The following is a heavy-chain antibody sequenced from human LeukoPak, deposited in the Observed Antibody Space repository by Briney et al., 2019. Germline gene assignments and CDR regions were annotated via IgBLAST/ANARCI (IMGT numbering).Heavy chain of an antibody. Sequence: GGSLRLSCAASGFTSSNAWMNWVRQAPGKGLEWVGRIKSKTDGGTTDYAAPVKGRFTISRDDSKNTLYLQMNSLKTEDTAVYYCAKRQYSYGPFDYWGQGTLVTVSS. CDR2: IKSKTDGGTT. CDR1: GFTSSNAW. V-gene: IGHV3-15*07. D-gene: IGHD5-18*01. J-gene: IGHJ4*02. CDR3: AKRQYSYGPFDY.